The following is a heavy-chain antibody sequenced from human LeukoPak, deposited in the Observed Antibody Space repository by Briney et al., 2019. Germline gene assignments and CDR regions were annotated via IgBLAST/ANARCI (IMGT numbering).Heavy chain of an antibody. Sequence: GASVKASCKASGYTFTSYYMHWVRQAPGQGLEWMGIINPSGGSTSYAQKFQGRVTMTRDTSTSTVYMELSSLRSEDTAVYYCARAHKGSGSYSHFDYWGQGTLVTVSS. J-gene: IGHJ4*02. CDR2: INPSGGST. D-gene: IGHD1-26*01. CDR1: GYTFTSYY. V-gene: IGHV1-46*01. CDR3: ARAHKGSGSYSHFDY.